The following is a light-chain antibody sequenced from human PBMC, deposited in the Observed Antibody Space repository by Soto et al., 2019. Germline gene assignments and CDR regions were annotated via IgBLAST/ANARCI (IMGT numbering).Light chain of an antibody. J-gene: IGKJ1*01. V-gene: IGKV3-15*01. Sequence: EIVMTQSPATLSVSPGERATLSCRASQSVSSNLSWYQQKPGQAPRLLIYGASTMATGIPARFSGSGSWTEFTLPISSLQSEDFAVYYCHQYNKWPPGTFGQGTKVEIK. CDR2: GAS. CDR3: HQYNKWPPGT. CDR1: QSVSSN.